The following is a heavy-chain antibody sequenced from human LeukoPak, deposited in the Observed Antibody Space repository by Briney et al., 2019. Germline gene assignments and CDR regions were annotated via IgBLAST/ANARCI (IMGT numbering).Heavy chain of an antibody. Sequence: PGGSLRLSCVASGFTFSSYGMSWVRQAPGKGLEWVSAISSSGGSTYYADSMKGRFTISRDNSKNTLYLQMNSLRAEDTAVYYCAKASITMLRGVITRPMWFDPWGQGNLVTVSS. D-gene: IGHD3-10*01. CDR2: ISSSGGST. J-gene: IGHJ5*02. CDR3: AKASITMLRGVITRPMWFDP. CDR1: GFTFSSYG. V-gene: IGHV3-23*01.